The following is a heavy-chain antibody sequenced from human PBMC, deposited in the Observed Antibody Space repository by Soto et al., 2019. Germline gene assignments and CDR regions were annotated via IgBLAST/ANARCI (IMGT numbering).Heavy chain of an antibody. V-gene: IGHV4-34*01. CDR1: GGSFSGYY. Sequence: PSETLSLTCAVYGGSFSGYYWSWIRQPPGKGLEWIGEINHSGSTNYNPSLKSRVTISVDTSKNQFSLKLSSVTAADTAVYYCARDLARRQRHYYPSGPSGYWGQGPLVTLSS. D-gene: IGHD3-10*01. CDR2: INHSGST. CDR3: ARDLARRQRHYYPSGPSGY. J-gene: IGHJ4*02.